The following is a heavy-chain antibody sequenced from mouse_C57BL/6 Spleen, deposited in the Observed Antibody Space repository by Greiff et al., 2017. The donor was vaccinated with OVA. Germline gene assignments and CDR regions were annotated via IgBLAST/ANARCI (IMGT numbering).Heavy chain of an antibody. CDR3: ARGNWDYAMDY. CDR1: GYAFRSYW. D-gene: IGHD4-1*01. CDR2: IYPGDGDT. J-gene: IGHJ4*01. V-gene: IGHV1-80*01. Sequence: VKLVESGAELVKPGASVKISCKASGYAFRSYWMNWVKQRPGTGLEWIGQIYPGDGDTNYNGKFKGKATLTADKSYSTAYMQLSSLTSEDSAVYFCARGNWDYAMDYWGQGTSVTVSS.